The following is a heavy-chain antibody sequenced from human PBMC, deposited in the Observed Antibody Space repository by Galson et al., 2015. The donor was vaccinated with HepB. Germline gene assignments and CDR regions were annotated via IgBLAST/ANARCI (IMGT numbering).Heavy chain of an antibody. Sequence: SLRLSCAASGFTVSGSYMSWVRQAPGKGLEWVSVFHSDGDSDYADSVKGRFTISRDNSKNTLHLQMNSLRAEDTAVYFCARDHFDYSNAIYYFDSWGQGTLVTVSS. J-gene: IGHJ4*02. CDR2: FHSDGDS. D-gene: IGHD4-11*01. CDR3: ARDHFDYSNAIYYFDS. V-gene: IGHV3-53*01. CDR1: GFTVSGSY.